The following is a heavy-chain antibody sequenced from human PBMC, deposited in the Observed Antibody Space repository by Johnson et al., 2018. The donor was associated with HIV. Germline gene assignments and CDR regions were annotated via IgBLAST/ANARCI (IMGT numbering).Heavy chain of an antibody. CDR2: ISNDGSRT. D-gene: IGHD3-22*01. Sequence: VQLVESGGGLVQPGGSLRLSCAASGFAFRTHWMVWVRQVPGKGPVWVALISNDGSRTSYADSVKGRLFTSRDNSRIKYLQMNSLRAEDTAFYYCARAPDYFDNSDSNDAFDFWGQGTMVTVSS. CDR1: GFAFRTHW. CDR3: ARAPDYFDNSDSNDAFDF. V-gene: IGHV3-74*01. J-gene: IGHJ3*01.